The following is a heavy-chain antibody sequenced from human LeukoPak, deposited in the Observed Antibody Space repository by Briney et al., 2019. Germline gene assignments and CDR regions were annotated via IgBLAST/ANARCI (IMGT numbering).Heavy chain of an antibody. CDR3: ARVGGCSADKCYRWFDP. V-gene: IGHV1-2*02. CDR2: INPNSGVT. CDR1: GYTFTNYY. J-gene: IGHJ5*02. D-gene: IGHD2-15*01. Sequence: GASVKVSCKASGYTFTNYYMYWVRQAPGQGLEWMGWINPNSGVTNYAQNFQGRVTMTRDTSISTAYMELSRLRSDDTAVYYCARVGGCSADKCYRWFDPWGQGTLVTVSS.